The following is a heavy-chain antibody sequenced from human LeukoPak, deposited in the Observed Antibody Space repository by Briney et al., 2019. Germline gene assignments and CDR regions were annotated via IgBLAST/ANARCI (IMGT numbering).Heavy chain of an antibody. V-gene: IGHV3-48*01. CDR3: AAYRGAHHKTFDY. D-gene: IGHD1-26*01. CDR2: ISISTSSI. Sequence: GGSLRLSCAASGFTFSSYNMNWVRQAPGKGLEWVSYISISTSSIYYADSVKGRFTISRDNAKNSLYLQMNSLRADDTAVYYCAAYRGAHHKTFDYWGRGTLVTVSS. J-gene: IGHJ4*02. CDR1: GFTFSSYN.